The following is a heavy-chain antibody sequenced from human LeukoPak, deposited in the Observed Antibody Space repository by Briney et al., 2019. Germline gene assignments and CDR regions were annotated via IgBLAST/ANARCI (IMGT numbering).Heavy chain of an antibody. CDR2: IYYSGST. D-gene: IGHD4-23*01. CDR1: GGSISSGGYY. CDR3: ARGQRWRPDAFDI. V-gene: IGHV4-31*03. Sequence: SQTLSLTCTVSGGSISSGGYYWSWIRQHPGKGLEWIGYIYYSGSTYYNPSLKSRVTISVDTSKNQFSLKLSSVTAADTAVYYCARGQRWRPDAFDIWGQGTMVTVSS. J-gene: IGHJ3*02.